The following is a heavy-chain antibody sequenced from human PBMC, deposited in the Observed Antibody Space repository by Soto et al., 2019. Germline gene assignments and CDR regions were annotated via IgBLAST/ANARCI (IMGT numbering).Heavy chain of an antibody. V-gene: IGHV1-18*01. Sequence: QVHLVQSGAEVEKPGASVKVSCKASGYTFTDYGISWVRQAPGQGLQWMGWITAFNGNTMYAQQFQGRVTMTTDTSTSTAYMELRSLESDDTAVYYCARISPSDFWSGYYYFFDYWGQGTLVTVSS. J-gene: IGHJ4*02. D-gene: IGHD3-3*01. CDR1: GYTFTDYG. CDR2: ITAFNGNT. CDR3: ARISPSDFWSGYYYFFDY.